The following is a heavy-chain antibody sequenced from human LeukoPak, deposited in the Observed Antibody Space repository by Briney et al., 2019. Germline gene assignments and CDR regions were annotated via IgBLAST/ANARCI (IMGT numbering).Heavy chain of an antibody. CDR2: TSYDGTKN. CDR3: ARLGEDSYGYQTDFDY. J-gene: IGHJ4*02. V-gene: IGHV3-30*03. CDR1: GFTFSSYG. D-gene: IGHD5-18*01. Sequence: PGGSLRLSCAASGFTFSSYGMHWVRQAPGKGLDWVAFTSYDGTKNYYADSVKGRFTISRDNSKNTLFLKMNSLRPEDTAVYYCARLGEDSYGYQTDFDYWGQGTLVTVSS.